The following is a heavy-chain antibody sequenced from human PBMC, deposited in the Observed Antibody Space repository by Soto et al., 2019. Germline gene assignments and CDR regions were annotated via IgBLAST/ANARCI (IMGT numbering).Heavy chain of an antibody. CDR3: ARKPILAGSTDFDY. CDR2: ISAYNGNT. CDR1: GYTFTSYY. V-gene: IGHV1-18*04. Sequence: GASVKVSCKASGYTFTSYYMHCVRQAPGQGLEWMGWISAYNGNTNYAQKLQGRVTMTTDTSTSTAYMELRSLRSDDTAVYYCARKPILAGSTDFDYWGQGTLVTVSS. J-gene: IGHJ4*02. D-gene: IGHD3-9*01.